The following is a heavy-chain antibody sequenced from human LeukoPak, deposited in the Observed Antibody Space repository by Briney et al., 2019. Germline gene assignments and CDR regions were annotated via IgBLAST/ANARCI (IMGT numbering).Heavy chain of an antibody. Sequence: SETLSLTRVVYGESFSFYCSIRQPPVKGLEWIGEVIRGRPSDYKASLKSRVTVSLDTSKNQFSLKLSSVTAADTAVYYCARAPSGYDSGFDYWGQGTLVTVSS. CDR3: ARAPSGYDSGFDY. CDR1: GESFSFY. CDR2: VIRGRPS. J-gene: IGHJ4*02. V-gene: IGHV4-34*12. D-gene: IGHD5-12*01.